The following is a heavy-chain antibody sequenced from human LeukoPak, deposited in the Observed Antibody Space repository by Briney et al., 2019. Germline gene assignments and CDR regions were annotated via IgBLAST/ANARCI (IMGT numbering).Heavy chain of an antibody. D-gene: IGHD3-3*01. V-gene: IGHV3-53*01. CDR1: GFTFSSYA. CDR3: ARGGDFLDY. J-gene: IGHJ4*02. CDR2: IYSGGST. Sequence: GGSLRLSRAASGFTFSSYAMGWVRQAPGKGLEWVSVIYSGGSTYYADSVKGRFTISRDNSKNTLYLQMNSLRAEDTAVYYCARGGDFLDYWGQGTLVTVSS.